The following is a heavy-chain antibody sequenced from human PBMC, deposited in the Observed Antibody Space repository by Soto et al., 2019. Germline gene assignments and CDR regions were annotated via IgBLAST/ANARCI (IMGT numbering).Heavy chain of an antibody. CDR3: ARRTATTIYYYGMDV. V-gene: IGHV4-59*01. D-gene: IGHD4-17*01. CDR1: GGSISSYY. CDR2: IYYSGST. Sequence: KTSETLSLTCTVSGGSISSYYWTWIRQPPGKGLEWIGYIYYSGSTYYNPSLKSRVTISVDTSKNQFSLRLNSVTAADTAVYYCARRTATTIYYYGMDVWGQGTTVTVSS. J-gene: IGHJ6*02.